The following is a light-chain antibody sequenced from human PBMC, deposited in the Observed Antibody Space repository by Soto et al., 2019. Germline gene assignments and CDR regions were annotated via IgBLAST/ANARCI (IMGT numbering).Light chain of an antibody. CDR1: QSVSSN. CDR2: GAS. V-gene: IGKV3-15*01. Sequence: EIVMTQSPVTLSVSPGERATLSCRASQSVSSNLAWYQQKPGQAPRLLIYGASTRATGIPARFSGSGSGTEFTLTISSLQSEDFAVYYCHQYNNWPSLGQGTKLEIK. CDR3: HQYNNWPS. J-gene: IGKJ2*01.